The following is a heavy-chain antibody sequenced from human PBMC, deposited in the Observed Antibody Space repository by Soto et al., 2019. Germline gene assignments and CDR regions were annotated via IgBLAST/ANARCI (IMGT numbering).Heavy chain of an antibody. D-gene: IGHD3-9*01. J-gene: IGHJ5*02. CDR2: TYYRSRWYN. CDR1: GDSVSSNIAA. CDR3: ARDHTFFDVLTGYSTNWFDP. Sequence: KQSPTLSLTCAISGDSVSSNIAAWNWIRQSPSRGLEWLGRTYYRSRWYNDYGVSVKSRITINPDTSKNQLSLQLSSVTPEDTAVYYCARDHTFFDVLTGYSTNWFDPWGPGTLVTVSS. V-gene: IGHV6-1*01.